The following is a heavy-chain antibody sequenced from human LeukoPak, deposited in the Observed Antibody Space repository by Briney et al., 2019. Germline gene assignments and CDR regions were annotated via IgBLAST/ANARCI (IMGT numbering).Heavy chain of an antibody. Sequence: GGSLRLSCAASGFTFSSYSMNWVRQAPGKGLEWVSSISSSSSYIYYADSVKGRSTISRDNAKNSLYLQMNSLRAEDTAVYYCARSPYYYDSSGYYVDWGQGTLVTVSS. CDR1: GFTFSSYS. D-gene: IGHD3-22*01. V-gene: IGHV3-21*01. J-gene: IGHJ4*02. CDR3: ARSPYYYDSSGYYVD. CDR2: ISSSSSYI.